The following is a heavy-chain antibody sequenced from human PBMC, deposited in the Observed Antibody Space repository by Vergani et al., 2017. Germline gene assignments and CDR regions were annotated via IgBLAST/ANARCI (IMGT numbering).Heavy chain of an antibody. CDR2: ISGSGGFT. CDR1: GFTFTNFA. CDR3: ARDRRSSYMDV. V-gene: IGHV3-23*01. J-gene: IGHJ6*03. D-gene: IGHD2-2*01. Sequence: EVQLLESGGNLVQPGGSLRLSCAASGFTFTNFAMTWVRQAPGEGLEWVSGISGSGGFTYYADSVKGRFTISRDNSKNTMFLQMNNLRAEDTAVYYCARDRRSSYMDVWGKGTTVTVSS.